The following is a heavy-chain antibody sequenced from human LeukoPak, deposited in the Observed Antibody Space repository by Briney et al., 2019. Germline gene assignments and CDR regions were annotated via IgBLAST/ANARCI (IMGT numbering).Heavy chain of an antibody. Sequence: GGSLRLSCAASGFTFSTYAMHWVRQAPGKGLEWVTIISYDGSKKYYADSVRGRFTISRDNPKNTLYLQMNSLRLEDTALYYCAGGDPYRGYDYPGVWGQGTLVTVSS. D-gene: IGHD5-12*01. CDR1: GFTFSTYA. V-gene: IGHV3-30*04. CDR3: AGGDPYRGYDYPGV. CDR2: ISYDGSKK. J-gene: IGHJ4*02.